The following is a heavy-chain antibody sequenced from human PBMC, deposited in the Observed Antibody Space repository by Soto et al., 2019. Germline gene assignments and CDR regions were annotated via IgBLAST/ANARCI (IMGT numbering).Heavy chain of an antibody. D-gene: IGHD1-26*01. J-gene: IGHJ4*02. CDR1: GGSITGNY. CDR3: ARRCGSAIDY. V-gene: IGHV4-59*08. CDR2: IYYSGST. Sequence: SETLSLTCTVSGGSITGNYWSWIRQPPGKGLEWIGYIYYSGSTNVNPSLKSRVTMSVDTSKNQFSLKLSSVTAADTAVYYCARRCGSAIDYWGQGTLVTVSS.